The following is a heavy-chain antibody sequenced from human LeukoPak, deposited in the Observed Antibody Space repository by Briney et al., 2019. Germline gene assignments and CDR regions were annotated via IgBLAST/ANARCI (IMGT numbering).Heavy chain of an antibody. CDR1: GFTFDDYA. CDR2: ISWNSGSI. Sequence: GGPLRLSCAASGFTFDDYAMHWVRQAPGKGLEWVSGISWNSGSIGYADSVKGRFTISRDNAKNSLYLQMNSLRAEDTALYYCAKDKASGTYFDYWGQGTLVTVSS. CDR3: AKDKASGTYFDY. D-gene: IGHD1-26*01. J-gene: IGHJ4*02. V-gene: IGHV3-9*01.